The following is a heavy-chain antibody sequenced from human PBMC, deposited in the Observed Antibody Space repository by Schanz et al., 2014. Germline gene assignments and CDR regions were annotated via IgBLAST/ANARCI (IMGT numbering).Heavy chain of an antibody. CDR1: TFTFSSDW. Sequence: EVQLLESGGGLVQPGGSLRLSCAASTFTFSSDWMSWVRQAPGKGPEWVANIKHDGSVKDYVDSVEGRFTISRDNAKRSLFLQMNSLRVEDTAVYFCVSQTGSPNYWGQGTLVTVSS. V-gene: IGHV3-7*02. J-gene: IGHJ4*02. CDR2: IKHDGSVK. CDR3: VSQTGSPNY. D-gene: IGHD6-13*01.